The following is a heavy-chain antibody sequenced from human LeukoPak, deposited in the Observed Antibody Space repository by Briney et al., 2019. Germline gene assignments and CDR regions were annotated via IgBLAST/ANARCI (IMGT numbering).Heavy chain of an antibody. CDR2: INHSGST. CDR3: ARIVTYYYDSSGYYSHYYYYMDV. CDR1: GGSFSGYY. D-gene: IGHD3-22*01. Sequence: SETLSLTCAVYGGSFSGYYWSWIRQPPGKGLEWIGEINHSGSTNYNPSLKSRVTISVDTSKNQFSLKLSSVTAADTAVYYCARIVTYYYDSSGYYSHYYYYMDVWGKGTTVTVSS. J-gene: IGHJ6*03. V-gene: IGHV4-34*01.